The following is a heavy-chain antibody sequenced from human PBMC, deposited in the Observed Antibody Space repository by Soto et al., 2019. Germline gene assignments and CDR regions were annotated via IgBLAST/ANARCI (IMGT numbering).Heavy chain of an antibody. CDR3: ARGSTESYPGSRIFDF. CDR2: ITDNGGDA. V-gene: IGHV3-23*01. J-gene: IGHJ4*02. Sequence: RLSCVASGLTFGSRAMSWVRQAPGEGLQWVATITDNGGDAKYADSVRGRFVISRDNSKKTLYLQMTSLTAEGSAMYFCARGSTESYPGSRIFDFWGRGTLVTVSS. CDR1: GLTFGSRA. D-gene: IGHD3-10*01.